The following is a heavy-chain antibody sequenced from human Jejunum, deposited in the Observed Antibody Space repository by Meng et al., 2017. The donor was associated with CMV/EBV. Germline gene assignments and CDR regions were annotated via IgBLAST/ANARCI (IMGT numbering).Heavy chain of an antibody. CDR3: ARGGGLGSYYDDSGYFH. D-gene: IGHD3-22*01. CDR1: INNYE. J-gene: IGHJ4*02. Sequence: INNYEMNWVRHAPGKGLEWVSYISNGGSTRHYADSVKGRFTISRDDAKNSLYLQMNSLSAEDTAIYYCARGGGLGSYYDDSGYFHWGQGTLVTVSS. V-gene: IGHV3-48*03. CDR2: ISNGGSTR.